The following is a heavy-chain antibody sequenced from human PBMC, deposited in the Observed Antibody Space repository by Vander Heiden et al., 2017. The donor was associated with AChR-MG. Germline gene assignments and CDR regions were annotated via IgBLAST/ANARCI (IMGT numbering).Heavy chain of an antibody. CDR1: GLTFSSYA. Sequence: QVQLVGSGGGVVQPGRSLRLSCAASGLTFSSYAIHGVRQAPGKGLEWVAVRSYDGSNKYYADSVKGRFTISRDNSKNTLYLQMNSLRAEDTAVYYCARGLRFLEGGYYYYYGMDVWGQGTTVTVSS. CDR2: RSYDGSNK. V-gene: IGHV3-30-3*01. D-gene: IGHD3-3*01. CDR3: ARGLRFLEGGYYYYYGMDV. J-gene: IGHJ6*02.